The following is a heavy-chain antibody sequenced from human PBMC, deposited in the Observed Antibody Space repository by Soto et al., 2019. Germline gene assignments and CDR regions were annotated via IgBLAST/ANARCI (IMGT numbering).Heavy chain of an antibody. CDR1: GFTFSSYA. D-gene: IGHD6-13*01. CDR3: VGGLAASGTVNSYYNGVDY. CDR2: ISSNGGST. J-gene: IGHJ6*02. Sequence: GGSLRLSCSASGFTFSSYAMHWVRQAPGKGLEYVSAISSNGGSTYYADSVKGRFTISRDNSKNTLYLQMSRLRAEDTAVYYCVGGLAASGTVNSYYNGVDYWGQ. V-gene: IGHV3-64D*08.